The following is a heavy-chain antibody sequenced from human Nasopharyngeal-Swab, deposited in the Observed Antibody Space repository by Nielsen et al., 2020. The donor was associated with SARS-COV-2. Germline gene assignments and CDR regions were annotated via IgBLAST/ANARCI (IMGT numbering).Heavy chain of an antibody. CDR2: FSWKSNNI. CDR1: GFTFEDYA. V-gene: IGHV3-9*01. Sequence: SLKISCVASGFTFEDYAMHWVRQSPGKGPEWVSGFSWKSNNIDYAESVKGRFTISRDNANNSLYLQMNSLRAEDTAVYYCTSGWFDPWGQGTLVTVSS. J-gene: IGHJ5*02. D-gene: IGHD3-3*01. CDR3: TSGWFDP.